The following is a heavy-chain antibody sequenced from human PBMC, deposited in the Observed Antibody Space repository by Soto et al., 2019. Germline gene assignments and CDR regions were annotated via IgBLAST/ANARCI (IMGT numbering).Heavy chain of an antibody. D-gene: IGHD3-22*01. J-gene: IGHJ3*02. CDR1: GFSLSTSGVG. CDR3: AHRLRYYDSSGYHDAFDI. Sequence: QITLKESGPTLVKPTQTLTLTCTFSGFSLSTSGVGVGWIRQPPGKALEWLAIIYWNDDKRYSPSLKSRLTNHQDTPKNQVDLTMINMEPGDTDKYYCAHRLRYYDSSGYHDAFDIWGQGTMVTVSS. CDR2: IYWNDDK. V-gene: IGHV2-5*01.